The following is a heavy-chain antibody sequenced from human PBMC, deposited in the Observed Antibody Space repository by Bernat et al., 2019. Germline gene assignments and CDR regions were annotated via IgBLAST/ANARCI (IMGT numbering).Heavy chain of an antibody. Sequence: EVQLVESGGGLVQPGRSLRLSCTASGFTFGDYAMSWFRQAPGKGLEWVGFIRSKAYGGTTEYAASVKGRFTISTDDSKSIAYLQMNSLKTEDTAVYYCTREGCSGGSCYFYFDYWGQGTLVTVSS. V-gene: IGHV3-49*03. D-gene: IGHD2-15*01. CDR2: IRSKAYGGTT. CDR1: GFTFGDYA. CDR3: TREGCSGGSCYFYFDY. J-gene: IGHJ4*02.